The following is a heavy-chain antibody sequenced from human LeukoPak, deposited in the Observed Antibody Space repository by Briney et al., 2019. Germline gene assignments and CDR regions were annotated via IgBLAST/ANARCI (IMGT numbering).Heavy chain of an antibody. CDR2: IIPIFGTA. Sequence: SVKVSCKASGGTFSSYAISWVRQAPGQGLEWMGGIIPIFGTANCAQKLQGRVTITTDESTSTAYMELSSLRSEDTAVYYCARDRYDILTGYYQLNWFDPWGQGTLVTVSS. CDR1: GGTFSSYA. J-gene: IGHJ5*02. D-gene: IGHD3-9*01. V-gene: IGHV1-69*05. CDR3: ARDRYDILTGYYQLNWFDP.